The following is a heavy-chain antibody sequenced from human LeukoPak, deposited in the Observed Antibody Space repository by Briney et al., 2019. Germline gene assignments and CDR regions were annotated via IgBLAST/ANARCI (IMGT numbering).Heavy chain of an antibody. CDR3: ARILITMIVVPDAFDI. CDR2: IYTSGST. V-gene: IGHV4-4*07. CDR1: GGSISSYY. D-gene: IGHD3-22*01. Sequence: SETLSLTCTVSGGSISSYYWSWIRQPAGKGLEWIGRIYTSGSTNYNPSLKSRVTMSVDTSKNQFSLKLSSVTAADTAVYYCARILITMIVVPDAFDIWGQGTMVTVSS. J-gene: IGHJ3*02.